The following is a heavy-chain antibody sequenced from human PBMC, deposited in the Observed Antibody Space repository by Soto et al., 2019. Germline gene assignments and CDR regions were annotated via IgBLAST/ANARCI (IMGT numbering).Heavy chain of an antibody. D-gene: IGHD2-15*01. CDR2: IYYSGST. CDR1: GGSISSSSYY. J-gene: IGHJ4*02. CDR3: ARSDIVVVVAASVYFDY. V-gene: IGHV4-39*01. Sequence: SETLSLTCTVSGGSISSSSYYWGWIRQPPGKGLEWIGSIYYSGSTYYNPSLKSRVTISVDTSKNQFSLKLSSVTAADTAVYYCARSDIVVVVAASVYFDYWGQGTLVTVSS.